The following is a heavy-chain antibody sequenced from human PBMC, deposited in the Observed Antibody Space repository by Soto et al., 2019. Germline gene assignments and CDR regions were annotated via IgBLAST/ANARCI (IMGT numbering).Heavy chain of an antibody. CDR3: ARNLYNTGSFDH. CDR2: MTPNSGDT. Sequence: QVQLVQSGAEVKKPGASVKVSCKASGYTFTSYDINWVRQAPGQGLEWVGWMTPNSGDTGYAQTFQGRVTLTRDTXXXXAYXXXSXLXSEDTAVYYCARNLYNTGSFDHWGQGTLVTVSS. J-gene: IGHJ4*02. V-gene: IGHV1-8*02. D-gene: IGHD1-20*01. CDR1: GYTFTSYD.